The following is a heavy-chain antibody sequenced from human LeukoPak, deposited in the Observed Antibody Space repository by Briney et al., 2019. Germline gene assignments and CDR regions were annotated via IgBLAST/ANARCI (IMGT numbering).Heavy chain of an antibody. CDR1: GGSFSGYY. J-gene: IGHJ6*03. CDR2: INHSGST. V-gene: IGHV4-34*01. D-gene: IGHD2-2*01. CDR3: ARVYCSSTSCYLYTGYYYMDV. Sequence: SETLSLTCAVDGGSFSGYYWSWIRQPPGKGLEWIGEINHSGSTNYNPSLKSRVTISVDTSKNQFSLKLSSVTAADTAVYYCARVYCSSTSCYLYTGYYYMDVWGKGTTVTVS.